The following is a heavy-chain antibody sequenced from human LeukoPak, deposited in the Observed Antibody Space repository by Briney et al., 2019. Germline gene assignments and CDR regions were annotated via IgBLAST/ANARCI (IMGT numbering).Heavy chain of an antibody. CDR1: GFTFSNYS. CDR2: ISSSSSYI. D-gene: IGHD3-22*01. V-gene: IGHV3-21*01. Sequence: GGSLSPSCAASGFTFSNYSMNLGRPAPGKGVGWGSSISSSSSYIYYADSVKGRFTISRDNAKNSLYLQMNSLRAEDTAVYYCARDYYDSSAHLDYWGQGTLVTVSS. CDR3: ARDYYDSSAHLDY. J-gene: IGHJ4*02.